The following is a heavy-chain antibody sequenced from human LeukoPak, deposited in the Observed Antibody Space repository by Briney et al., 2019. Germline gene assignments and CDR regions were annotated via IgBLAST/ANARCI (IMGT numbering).Heavy chain of an antibody. CDR2: INPNSGGT. D-gene: IGHD3-10*01. CDR3: ARGNMVRGVIITAADY. Sequence: ASVKVSCKASGYTFTGYYMHWVRQAPGQGLEWMGRINPNSGGTNYAQKFQGRVTMTRDTSISTAYMELSRLRSDDTAVYYCARGNMVRGVIITAADYWGQGTLATVSS. J-gene: IGHJ4*02. CDR1: GYTFTGYY. V-gene: IGHV1-2*06.